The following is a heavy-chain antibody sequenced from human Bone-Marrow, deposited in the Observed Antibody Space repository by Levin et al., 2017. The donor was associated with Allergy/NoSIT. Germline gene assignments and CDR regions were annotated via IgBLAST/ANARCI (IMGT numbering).Heavy chain of an antibody. Sequence: TGGSLRLSCAASGFTFSNYGMTWVRQAPGKGLEWVANIKQDGTEKNYVDSVKGRFTISRDNANNALHLQMSSLRVEDTAVYFCARKYSSAWCFDYWGQGILVAVSS. V-gene: IGHV3-7*01. J-gene: IGHJ4*02. CDR2: IKQDGTEK. D-gene: IGHD6-19*01. CDR3: ARKYSSAWCFDY. CDR1: GFTFSNYG.